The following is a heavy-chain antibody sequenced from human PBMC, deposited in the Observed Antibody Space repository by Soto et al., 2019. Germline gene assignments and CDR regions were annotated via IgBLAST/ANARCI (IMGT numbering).Heavy chain of an antibody. CDR1: GFTFSSYS. Sequence: EVQLVESGGGLVKPGGSLRLSCAASGFTFSSYSMNWVRQAPGKGLEWVSSISSSSSYIYYADSVKGRFTISIDNAKNTPYMQMNSVSGDDTAVYYCARDVYSSSRYFDYWGQGTLVTVSS. V-gene: IGHV3-21*01. J-gene: IGHJ4*02. CDR2: ISSSSSYI. D-gene: IGHD6-6*01. CDR3: ARDVYSSSRYFDY.